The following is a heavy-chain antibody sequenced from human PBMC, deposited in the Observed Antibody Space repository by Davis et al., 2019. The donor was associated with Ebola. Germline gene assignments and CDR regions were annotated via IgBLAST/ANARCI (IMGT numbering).Heavy chain of an antibody. D-gene: IGHD3-22*01. Sequence: ASVKVSCKASGYTLTSYDINWVRQATGQGLEWMGWINPNSGGTNYAQKFQGWVTMTRDTSISTAYMELSRLRSDDTAVYYCARARLFSLFDPWGQGTLVTVSS. V-gene: IGHV1-2*04. CDR2: INPNSGGT. CDR3: ARARLFSLFDP. J-gene: IGHJ5*02. CDR1: GYTLTSYD.